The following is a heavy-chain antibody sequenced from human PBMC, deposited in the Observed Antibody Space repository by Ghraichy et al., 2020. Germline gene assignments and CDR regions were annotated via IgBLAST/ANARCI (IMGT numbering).Heavy chain of an antibody. J-gene: IGHJ4*02. CDR2: ISGGATST. D-gene: IGHD5-24*01. Sequence: GGSLRLSCAASGFTFSNYWMHWVRQAPGKGLVWVSRISGGATSTNYADSVKGRFTISRDNAKNTLYLQMNSLRAEDTAVYYCAKVNGYNWFDYWGQGTLVIVSS. CDR1: GFTFSNYW. V-gene: IGHV3-74*01. CDR3: AKVNGYNWFDY.